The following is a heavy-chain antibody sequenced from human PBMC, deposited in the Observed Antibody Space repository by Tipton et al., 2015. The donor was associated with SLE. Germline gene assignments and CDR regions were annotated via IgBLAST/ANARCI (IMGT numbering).Heavy chain of an antibody. D-gene: IGHD3-16*01. CDR2: ISGSGGST. Sequence: SLRLSCAVSGLTVRNNYMNWVRQAPGKGLEWVSAISGSGGSTYYADSVKGRFTISRDNSKNTLYLQMNSLRAEDTALYYCARDRITGFDPWGQGTLVTVSS. CDR3: ARDRITGFDP. CDR1: GLTVRNNY. J-gene: IGHJ5*02. V-gene: IGHV3-23*01.